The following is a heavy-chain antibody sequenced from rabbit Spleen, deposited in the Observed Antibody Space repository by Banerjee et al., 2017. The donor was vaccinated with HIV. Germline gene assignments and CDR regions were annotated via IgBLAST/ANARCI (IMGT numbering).Heavy chain of an antibody. V-gene: IGHV1S47*01. CDR1: GIDFSSYG. CDR2: IYPGFGLK. Sequence: ELVESGGGLVQPGESLKVSCKVSGIDFSSYGISWVRQAPGKGPEWIAYIYPGFGLKKYANSVKGRFTISSDNAQNTVFLQMTSLTAADTATYFCVRFFDLWGPGTLVTVS. CDR3: VRFFDL. J-gene: IGHJ4*01.